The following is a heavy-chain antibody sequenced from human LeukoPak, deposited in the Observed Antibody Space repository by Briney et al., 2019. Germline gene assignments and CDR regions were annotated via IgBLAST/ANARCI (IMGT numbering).Heavy chain of an antibody. Sequence: ASETLSLTCAVYGGSFSGYYWSWIRQPPGKGLEWIGEINHSGSTNYNPSLKSRVTISVDTSKNQFSLKLSSVTAADTAVYYCARYYDSSGYYYGYFDYWGQGTLVTVSS. J-gene: IGHJ4*02. CDR3: ARYYDSSGYYYGYFDY. D-gene: IGHD3-22*01. V-gene: IGHV4-34*01. CDR1: GGSFSGYY. CDR2: INHSGST.